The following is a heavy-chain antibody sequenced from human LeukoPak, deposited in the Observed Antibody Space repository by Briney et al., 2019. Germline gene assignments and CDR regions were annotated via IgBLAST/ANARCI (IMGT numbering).Heavy chain of an antibody. CDR1: GFTFITYA. D-gene: IGHD3-10*01. CDR2: ISSNGGST. V-gene: IGHV3-64D*06. Sequence: PGGSLRLSWSAAGFTFITYAIHWVRQAPRKGLGYVSVISSNGGSTYYADSVKGRFTISRDHSKKTLYLQMSSLRDEDTAVYYWVKDDRGWFGERVNYFDYWGQGTLVTVSS. J-gene: IGHJ4*02. CDR3: VKDDRGWFGERVNYFDY.